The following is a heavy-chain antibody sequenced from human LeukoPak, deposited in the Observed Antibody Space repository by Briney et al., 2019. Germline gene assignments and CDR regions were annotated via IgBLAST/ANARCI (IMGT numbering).Heavy chain of an antibody. CDR2: ISYEGTNK. Sequence: GGSLRLSCAASGFTFSTYGMHWVRQAPGKGLEWVALISYEGTNKYFAHSVKGRFTISKDNSKNTLYLQMNSLRAGDTAVYYCASARALYGYSGYDEPYFDYWGQGTLVTVSS. V-gene: IGHV3-30*03. J-gene: IGHJ4*02. CDR3: ASARALYGYSGYDEPYFDY. CDR1: GFTFSTYG. D-gene: IGHD5-12*01.